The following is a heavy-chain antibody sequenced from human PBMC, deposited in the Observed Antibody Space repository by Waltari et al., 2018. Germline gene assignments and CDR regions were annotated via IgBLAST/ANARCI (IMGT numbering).Heavy chain of an antibody. CDR3: ARSRYGGHYYYYYMDV. Sequence: QVQLQQWGAGLLKPSETLSLTCAVYGGSFSGYYWSWIRQPPGKGLEWIGEINHSGSTNYNPSLKSRVTISVDTSKNQFSLKLNSVTAADTAVYYCARSRYGGHYYYYYMDVWGKGTTVTVSS. CDR2: INHSGST. CDR1: GGSFSGYY. V-gene: IGHV4-34*01. J-gene: IGHJ6*03. D-gene: IGHD3-9*01.